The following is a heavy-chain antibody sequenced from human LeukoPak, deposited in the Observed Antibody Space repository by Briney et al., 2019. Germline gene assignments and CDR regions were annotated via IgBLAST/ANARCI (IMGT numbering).Heavy chain of an antibody. J-gene: IGHJ4*02. CDR3: ARHPGYCSSTSCYGVTFDY. CDR2: ISSSGAHI. Sequence: PGGSLRLSCEVSGFILSSYGMNWVRQAPGKGLEWVSVISSSGAHIYYADSVKGRFTVSRDNAKNSVYLQMSSLRVEDTAVYYCARHPGYCSSTSCYGVTFDYWGQGTLVTVSS. CDR1: GFILSSYG. V-gene: IGHV3-21*01. D-gene: IGHD2-2*03.